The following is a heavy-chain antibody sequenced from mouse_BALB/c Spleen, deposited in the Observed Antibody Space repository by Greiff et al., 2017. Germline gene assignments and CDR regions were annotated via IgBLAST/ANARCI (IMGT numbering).Heavy chain of an antibody. CDR2: IRNKANGYTT. V-gene: IGHV7-3*02. J-gene: IGHJ4*01. Sequence: EVKVVESGGGLVQPGGSLRLSCATSGFTFTDYYMSWVRQPPGKALEWLGFIRNKANGYTTEYSASVKGRFTISRDNSQSILYLQMNTLRAEDSATYYCARVPMDYWGQGTSVTVSS. CDR3: ARVPMDY. CDR1: GFTFTDYY.